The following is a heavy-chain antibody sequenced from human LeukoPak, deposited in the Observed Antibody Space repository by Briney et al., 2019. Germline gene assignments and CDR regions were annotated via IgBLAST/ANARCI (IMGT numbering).Heavy chain of an antibody. V-gene: IGHV3-48*02. CDR1: GFTVSSDY. Sequence: GGSLRLSCTASGFTVSSDYMNWVRQAPGKGLEWVSYISSSSSTIYYADSVKGRFTISRDNAKNSLYLQMNSLRDEDTAVYYCARDNYYGSGSYYRLGGYYGMDVWGQGTTVTVSS. CDR3: ARDNYYGSGSYYRLGGYYGMDV. CDR2: ISSSSSTI. J-gene: IGHJ6*02. D-gene: IGHD3-10*01.